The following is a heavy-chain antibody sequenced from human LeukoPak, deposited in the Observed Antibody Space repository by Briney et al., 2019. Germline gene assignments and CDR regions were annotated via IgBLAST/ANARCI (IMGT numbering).Heavy chain of an antibody. V-gene: IGHV3-23*01. Sequence: PGGSLRLSCAASGFTFSSYAMNWVRQAPGKGLEWVSTVSGSGGSTYYADSVKGRFTISRDNSKNTLYLQMNSQRAEDTAIYYCTKLGGAYSGYEIDYWGQGTLVTVS. CDR1: GFTFSSYA. D-gene: IGHD5-12*01. J-gene: IGHJ4*02. CDR3: TKLGGAYSGYEIDY. CDR2: VSGSGGST.